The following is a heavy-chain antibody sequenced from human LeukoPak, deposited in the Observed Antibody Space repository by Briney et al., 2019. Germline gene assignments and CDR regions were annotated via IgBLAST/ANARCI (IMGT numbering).Heavy chain of an antibody. CDR3: ASDRDSSTWSYY. D-gene: IGHD6-13*01. J-gene: IGHJ4*02. CDR1: GLSVSAYY. V-gene: IGHV3-53*01. Sequence: QPGGSLRLSCAASGLSVSAYYMSWVRQAPGKGLEWVSVIDSGGSGGSTYYADSVKGRFTISRGNSKNTLFLQMNSLRAEDTAVYYCASDRDSSTWSYYWGQGTLVTDSS. CDR2: IDSGGSGGST.